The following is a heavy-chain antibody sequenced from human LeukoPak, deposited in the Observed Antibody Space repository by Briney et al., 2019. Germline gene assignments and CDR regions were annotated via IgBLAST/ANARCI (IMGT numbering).Heavy chain of an antibody. V-gene: IGHV4-59*08. CDR2: IFHTGST. J-gene: IGHJ5*02. CDR1: GASISDFY. Sequence: KASETLSLTCTVSGASISDFYWSWIRQSPEKGLEWLGYIFHTGSTNHNPSVKSRVTISMDTSKNQFSLRLNSMTAADTAVYYCARHPQEFRSDWFDPWGRGTLVTVSS. D-gene: IGHD3-10*01. CDR3: ARHPQEFRSDWFDP.